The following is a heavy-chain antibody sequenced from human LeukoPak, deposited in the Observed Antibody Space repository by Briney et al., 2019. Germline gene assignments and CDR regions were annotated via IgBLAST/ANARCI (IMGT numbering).Heavy chain of an antibody. V-gene: IGHV4-59*08. CDR3: ARHTDYDYVWGSYRPPWFDY. J-gene: IGHJ4*02. CDR2: IYYSGST. CDR1: GGSISSYY. Sequence: SETLSLTCTVSGGSISSYYWSWIRQPPGKGLEWIGYIYYSGSTNYNPSLKSRVTISVDTSKNQFSLKLSSVTAADTAVYYCARHTDYDYVWGSYRPPWFDYWGQGTLVTVSS. D-gene: IGHD3-16*02.